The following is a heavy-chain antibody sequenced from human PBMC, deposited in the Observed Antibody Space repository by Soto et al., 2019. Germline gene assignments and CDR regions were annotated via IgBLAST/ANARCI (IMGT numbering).Heavy chain of an antibody. V-gene: IGHV1-69*06. CDR2: IIPMSGRP. CDR3: TRRGHQSANWFDP. CDR1: GGTFNSFS. J-gene: IGHJ5*02. Sequence: QVQLVQSGAEVKTPGSSVRVSCKASGGTFNSFSIDWVRQAPGQGFEWMGGIIPMSGRPNYAQRFQGRVTFSADKSTNTVYMEVNSLTYEDTAVYYCTRRGHQSANWFDPWGQGTLVTVCS.